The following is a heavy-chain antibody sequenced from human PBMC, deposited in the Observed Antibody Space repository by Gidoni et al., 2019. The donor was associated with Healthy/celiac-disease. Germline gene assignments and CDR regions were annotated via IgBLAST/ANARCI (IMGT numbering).Heavy chain of an antibody. CDR3: ARLFSPNYRVVVPAAIEKRPQRGAFDI. CDR2: INHSGST. D-gene: IGHD2-2*02. V-gene: IGHV4-34*01. J-gene: IGHJ3*02. Sequence: QVQLQQWGAGLLKPSETLSLTCAVYGGSFSGYYGSWIRQPPGKGLEWIGEINHSGSTNYNPSLKSRVTISVDTSKNQFSLKLSSVTAADTAVYYCARLFSPNYRVVVPAAIEKRPQRGAFDIWGQGTMVTVSS. CDR1: GGSFSGYY.